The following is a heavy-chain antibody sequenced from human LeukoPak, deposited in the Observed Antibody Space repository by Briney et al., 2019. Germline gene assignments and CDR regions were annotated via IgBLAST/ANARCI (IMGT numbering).Heavy chain of an antibody. CDR3: ARATPGGLHGYSSNY. Sequence: ASVKVSCKASGYTFKNYDINWVRQATGQGLEWKGWMNPNSGNTGFAQKFQDRVSITRDTSINTAYMELTSLRSGDTAVYYCARATPGGLHGYSSNYWGQGTVVTVYS. V-gene: IGHV1-8*02. CDR1: GYTFKNYD. CDR2: MNPNSGNT. J-gene: IGHJ4*03. D-gene: IGHD5-24*01.